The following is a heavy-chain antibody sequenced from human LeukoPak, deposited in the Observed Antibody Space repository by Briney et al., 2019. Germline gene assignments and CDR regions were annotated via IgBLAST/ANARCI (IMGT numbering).Heavy chain of an antibody. CDR2: IYYSGST. Sequence: PSETLSLTCTVSGGSISSYYWSWIRQPPGKGLEWIGYIYYSGSTNYNPSLKSRVTISVDTSKNQFSLKLSSVTAADTAVYYCARARYGDDDAFDIWAKGQWSPSLQ. V-gene: IGHV4-59*01. CDR3: ARARYGDDDAFDI. D-gene: IGHD4-17*01. J-gene: IGHJ3*02. CDR1: GGSISSYY.